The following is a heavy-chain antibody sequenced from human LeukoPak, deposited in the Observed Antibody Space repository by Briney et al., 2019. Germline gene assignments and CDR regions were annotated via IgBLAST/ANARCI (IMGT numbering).Heavy chain of an antibody. J-gene: IGHJ4*02. D-gene: IGHD6-19*01. V-gene: IGHV2-5*08. Sequence: TLSLTCTVSGGSISSYYWSWIRQPPGRALEWLALIYWDDDKRYSPSLKSRLTITKDTSKNQVVLTMTNMDPVDTATYYCARRRGGSGWYFDYWGQGTLVPVSS. CDR3: ARRRGGSGWYFDY. CDR1: GGSISSYYW. CDR2: IYWDDDK.